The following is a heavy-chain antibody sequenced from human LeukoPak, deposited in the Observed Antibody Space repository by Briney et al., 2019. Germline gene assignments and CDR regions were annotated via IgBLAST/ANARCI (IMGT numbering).Heavy chain of an antibody. J-gene: IGHJ4*02. CDR1: GFTFDGYG. CDR3: VKDKYSSGWCLAN. V-gene: IGHV3-9*01. D-gene: IGHD6-19*01. CDR2: ISWNGGSI. Sequence: PGGSLRLSCAASGFTFDGYGMRWVRQAPGKGLEWVSSISWNGGSIDYADPVKGRFTISRDNAKNSVYLQMKSLRAEDTALYYCVKDKYSSGWCLANWGQGTLVTVSS.